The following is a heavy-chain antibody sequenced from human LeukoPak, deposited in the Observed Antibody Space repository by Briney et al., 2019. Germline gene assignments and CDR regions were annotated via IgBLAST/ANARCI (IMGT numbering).Heavy chain of an antibody. D-gene: IGHD3-10*01. CDR3: ARRMVRGAGGGYYFDY. CDR2: INHSGST. J-gene: IGHJ4*02. Sequence: SETLSLTCAVYGGSFSGYYWSWIRQPPGKGLEWIGEINHSGSTNYNPSLKSRVTISVDTSKNQFSLKLSSVTAADTAVYYCARRMVRGAGGGYYFDYWGQGTLVTVSS. CDR1: GGSFSGYY. V-gene: IGHV4-34*01.